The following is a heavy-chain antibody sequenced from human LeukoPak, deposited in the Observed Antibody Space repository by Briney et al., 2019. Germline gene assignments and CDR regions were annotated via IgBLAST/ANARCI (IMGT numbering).Heavy chain of an antibody. V-gene: IGHV3-53*01. CDR1: GFTVGSNY. CDR2: IYSGGGT. D-gene: IGHD5-18*01. Sequence: GGSLRLSCAASGFTVGSNYMNWVRQAPAKGLEWVSVIYSGGGTYYADAVKGRFTISRDNSKNTLYLQMNSLRAEDTAVYYCARGGYSPNWFDPWGQGTLVTVSS. CDR3: ARGGYSPNWFDP. J-gene: IGHJ5*02.